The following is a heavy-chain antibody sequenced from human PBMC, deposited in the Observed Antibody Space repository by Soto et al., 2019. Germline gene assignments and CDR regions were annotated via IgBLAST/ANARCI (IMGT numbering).Heavy chain of an antibody. Sequence: SETLSLTCTVSGGSISSGGYYWSWIRQHPGKGLEWIGYIYYSGSTYYNPSLKSRVTISVDTSKNQFSLKPSSVTAADTAVYYCARPHGGNSGWDNWFDPWGQGTLVTVSS. CDR3: ARPHGGNSGWDNWFDP. CDR1: GGSISSGGYY. V-gene: IGHV4-31*03. D-gene: IGHD6-25*01. CDR2: IYYSGST. J-gene: IGHJ5*02.